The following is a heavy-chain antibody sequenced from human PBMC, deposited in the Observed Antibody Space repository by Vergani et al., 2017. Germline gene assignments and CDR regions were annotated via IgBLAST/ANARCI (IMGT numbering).Heavy chain of an antibody. D-gene: IGHD1-26*01. V-gene: IGHV1-2*02. CDR3: ARVTEWGGLLKF. CDR1: GYTFTDYY. CDR2: IDPGSGVT. J-gene: IGHJ4*02. Sequence: QVHLVQSGAEVKKPGASVKVSCKASGYTFTDYYMHWVRQAPGQGLEWMGWIDPGSGVTNYARKCQGRVTMTRDTSTSTVYMDLSRLKSDDTAFYYCARVTEWGGLLKFWGQGTLVIVSS.